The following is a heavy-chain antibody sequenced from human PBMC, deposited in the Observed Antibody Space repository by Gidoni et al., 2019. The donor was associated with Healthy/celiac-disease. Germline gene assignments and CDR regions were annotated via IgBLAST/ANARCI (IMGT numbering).Heavy chain of an antibody. V-gene: IGHV1-69*01. CDR2: IIPICGTA. D-gene: IGHD2-2*01. CDR3: ARRWRYCSSTSCQMEGYFDL. Sequence: QVPLAQSRDDVKKHGPPVKVSCKASGPTFTSSATHRVRQAPGQGLEWMGGIIPICGTANYAQEFQGRVTITADESTSTAYMELSSLRSEDTAVYYCARRWRYCSSTSCQMEGYFDLWGRVTLVTVSA. CDR1: GPTFTSSA. J-gene: IGHJ2*01.